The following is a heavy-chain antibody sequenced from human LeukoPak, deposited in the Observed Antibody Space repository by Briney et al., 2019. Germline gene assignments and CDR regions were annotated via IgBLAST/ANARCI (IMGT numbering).Heavy chain of an antibody. Sequence: GGSLRLSCAASGFTFSSYSMNWVRQAPGKGLEWVSYISSSSSTIYYADSVKGRFTISRDNSKNTLYLQMNSLRAEDTAVYHCARGEGDGLSDYWGQGTLVTVSS. V-gene: IGHV3-48*01. J-gene: IGHJ4*02. CDR3: ARGEGDGLSDY. CDR1: GFTFSSYS. D-gene: IGHD2-21*02. CDR2: ISSSSSTI.